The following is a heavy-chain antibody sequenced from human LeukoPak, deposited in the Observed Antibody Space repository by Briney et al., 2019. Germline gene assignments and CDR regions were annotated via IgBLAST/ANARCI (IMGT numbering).Heavy chain of an antibody. Sequence: SQTLTLTCTVSGVYVSTGSYYWAWIRQPAGKGLEWIGRAHRSAASNYNPSLKDRVIISMDLPNNQFSLRLTSVTAAGTAKYYCARDFFRGYYSYLDVWGKGTTVIVSS. CDR1: GVYVSTGSYY. CDR2: AHRSAAS. CDR3: ARDFFRGYYSYLDV. J-gene: IGHJ6*03. D-gene: IGHD2/OR15-2a*01. V-gene: IGHV4-61*02.